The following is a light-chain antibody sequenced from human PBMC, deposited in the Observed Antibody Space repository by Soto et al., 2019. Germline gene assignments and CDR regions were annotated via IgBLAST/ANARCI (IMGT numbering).Light chain of an antibody. CDR1: QRISSW. CDR3: QQDNSYSHT. J-gene: IGKJ2*01. Sequence: DIQMTQSPSTLSASVGDRVTITCRASQRISSWLAWYQQNPGKAPKLLIYDASSLESGVPSRFSGSGSGTEFTLTISSLQPDDFATYYCQQDNSYSHTIGQGTKLEIK. CDR2: DAS. V-gene: IGKV1-5*01.